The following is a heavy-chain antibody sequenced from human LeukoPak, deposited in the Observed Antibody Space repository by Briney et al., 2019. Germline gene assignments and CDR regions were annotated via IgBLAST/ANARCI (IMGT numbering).Heavy chain of an antibody. CDR1: GFTFSSYG. Sequence: QPGGSLRLSCAASGFTFSSYGMHWVRQALGKGLEGVAFIRYDGSNKYYADSVKGRFTIYRDNSKNTLYLQMNSLRAEDTAVYYCAKDRAVAAPYYYYYMDVWGKGTTVSVSS. CDR2: IRYDGSNK. CDR3: AKDRAVAAPYYYYYMDV. D-gene: IGHD6-19*01. V-gene: IGHV3-30*02. J-gene: IGHJ6*03.